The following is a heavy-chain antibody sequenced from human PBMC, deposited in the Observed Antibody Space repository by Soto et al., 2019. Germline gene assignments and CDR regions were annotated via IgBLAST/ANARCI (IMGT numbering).Heavy chain of an antibody. V-gene: IGHV1-2*02. D-gene: IGHD2-2*01. J-gene: IGHJ4*02. CDR3: ARDTKIPANAIHDGR. CDR1: GYTFTDYF. CDR2: INPNSGGT. Sequence: VEMVQSGAEVKKPGASVRVSCKASGYTFTDYFIHWVRQAPGQGLEWMGWINPNSGGTNYAQKFQGRVTMTRDTSITTVYWDRSRLRSDDTATYYCARDTKIPANAIHDGRWGQGTLVTVSS.